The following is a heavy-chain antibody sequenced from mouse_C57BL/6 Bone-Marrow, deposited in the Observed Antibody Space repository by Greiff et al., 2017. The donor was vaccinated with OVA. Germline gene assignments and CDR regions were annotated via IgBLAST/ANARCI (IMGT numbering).Heavy chain of an antibody. CDR3: ARVSCNYLIAY. D-gene: IGHD2-1*01. CDR1: GYSITSGYY. CDR2: ISYDGSN. V-gene: IGHV3-6*01. J-gene: IGHJ3*01. Sequence: VQLQQSGPGLVKPSQSLSLTCSVTGYSITSGYYWNWIRQFPGNKLEWMGYISYDGSNNYNPSLKNRISITRDTSKNQFFLKLNSVTTEDTATYCCARVSCNYLIAYWGQGTLVTVSA.